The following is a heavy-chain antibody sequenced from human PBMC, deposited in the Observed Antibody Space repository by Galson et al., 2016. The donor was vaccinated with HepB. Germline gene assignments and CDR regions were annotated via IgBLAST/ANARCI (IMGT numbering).Heavy chain of an antibody. Sequence: SETLSLTCTVSGGSISSGYWSWIRQPPGKGLEWIAYIYNSGSPNYNPSLKSRVTISVDTSKNQFSLKLNSVTAADTAVYYCARQIVVVVAATRGVDWFDPWGQGTLVTVAS. J-gene: IGHJ5*02. CDR3: ARQIVVVVAATRGVDWFDP. CDR1: GGSISSGY. D-gene: IGHD2-15*01. V-gene: IGHV4-59*08. CDR2: IYNSGSP.